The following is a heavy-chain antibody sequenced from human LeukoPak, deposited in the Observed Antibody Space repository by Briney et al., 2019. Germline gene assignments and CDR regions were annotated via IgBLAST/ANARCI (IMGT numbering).Heavy chain of an antibody. CDR3: ARESRITMIEGFDY. D-gene: IGHD3-22*01. J-gene: IGHJ4*02. CDR2: ISCSGST. V-gene: IGHV4-30-4*01. CDR1: GGSISSTDFY. Sequence: SETLSLTCTVSGGSISSTDFYWSWIRQPPGTGLEWIGYISCSGSTFYNPSLKSRVTISVDTSKNQFSLKMSSVTAADTAMYYCARESRITMIEGFDYWGQGTLVTVSS.